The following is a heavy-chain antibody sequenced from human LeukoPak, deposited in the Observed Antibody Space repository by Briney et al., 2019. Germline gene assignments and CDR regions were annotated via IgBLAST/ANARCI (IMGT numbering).Heavy chain of an antibody. J-gene: IGHJ4*02. CDR2: ISWNSGSI. CDR1: GFTFDDYA. CDR3: AKAVSSVAPGYYFDY. Sequence: GRSLRLSCAASGFTFDDYAMHWVRQAPGKGLEWVSGISWNSGSIGYADSVKGRFTISRDNAKNSLYLQMNSLRAEDMALYYCAKAVSSVAPGYYFDYWGQGTLVTVSS. D-gene: IGHD6-19*01. V-gene: IGHV3-9*03.